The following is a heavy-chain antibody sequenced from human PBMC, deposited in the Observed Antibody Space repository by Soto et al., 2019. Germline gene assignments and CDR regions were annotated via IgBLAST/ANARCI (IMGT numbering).Heavy chain of an antibody. Sequence: EVQLVESGGGLVQPGGSLRLSCAASGFTFSSYWMSWVRQAPGKGLEWVANIKQDGSEKYYMDSVKGRFTISRDNAKNSLYLQMNSLRAEDTAVYYCARESGGDFWSGYSPDYWGQGTLVTVSS. J-gene: IGHJ4*02. V-gene: IGHV3-7*01. CDR3: ARESGGDFWSGYSPDY. D-gene: IGHD3-3*01. CDR1: GFTFSSYW. CDR2: IKQDGSEK.